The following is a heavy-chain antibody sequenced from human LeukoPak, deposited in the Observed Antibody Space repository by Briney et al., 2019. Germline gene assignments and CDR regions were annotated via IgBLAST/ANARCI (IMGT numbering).Heavy chain of an antibody. CDR3: AAIFHHSSGPAFDY. CDR1: GGSISSGGYS. V-gene: IGHV4-30-2*01. Sequence: SQTLSLTCAVSGGSISSGGYSWSWIRQPPGKGLEWIGYIYHSGSTYYNPSLKSRVTISVDRSKNQFSLKLSSVTAADTAVYYCAAIFHHSSGPAFDYWGQGTLVTVSS. CDR2: IYHSGST. D-gene: IGHD3-22*01. J-gene: IGHJ4*02.